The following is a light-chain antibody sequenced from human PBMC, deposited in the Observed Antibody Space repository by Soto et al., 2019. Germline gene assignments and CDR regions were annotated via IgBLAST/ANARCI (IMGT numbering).Light chain of an antibody. CDR3: AAWDDSLNGVV. CDR2: MSS. J-gene: IGLJ2*01. V-gene: IGLV1-44*01. Sequence: QSVLTQSPSASGTPGQRVTISCSGSSFNIGSNTVNWYQQFPETAPKLLIYMSSYRPSGVPDRFSGSMSGSSASLVISGLQSEDEATYFCAAWDDSLNGVVFGGGTKLTVL. CDR1: SFNIGSNT.